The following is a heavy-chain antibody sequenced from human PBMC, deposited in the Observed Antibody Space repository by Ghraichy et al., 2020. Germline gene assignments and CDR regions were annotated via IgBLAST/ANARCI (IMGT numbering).Heavy chain of an antibody. J-gene: IGHJ4*02. D-gene: IGHD6-19*01. V-gene: IGHV4-38-2*02. CDR3: ARDHIAVENPFDY. Sequence: SETLSLTCAVSGYSISSGFYWGWIRQPPGKGLEWIGSIYYSGITYYNPSLKSRVTISVDTSKNKFSLKLSSVTAADTAVYYCARDHIAVENPFDYWGQGTLVTVSS. CDR1: GYSISSGFY. CDR2: IYYSGIT.